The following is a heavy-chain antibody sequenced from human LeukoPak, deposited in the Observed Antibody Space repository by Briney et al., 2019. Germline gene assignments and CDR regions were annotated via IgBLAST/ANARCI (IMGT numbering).Heavy chain of an antibody. V-gene: IGHV4-59*12. D-gene: IGHD6-19*01. J-gene: IGHJ3*02. CDR3: ARDAGIAVAGTAAFDI. CDR1: GGSISSYY. Sequence: PSETLSLTCTVSGGSISSYYWSWIRQPPGKGLEWIGYIYYSGSTNYNPSLKSRVTISVDTSKNQFSLKLSSVTAADTAVYYCARDAGIAVAGTAAFDIWGQGTMVTVSS. CDR2: IYYSGST.